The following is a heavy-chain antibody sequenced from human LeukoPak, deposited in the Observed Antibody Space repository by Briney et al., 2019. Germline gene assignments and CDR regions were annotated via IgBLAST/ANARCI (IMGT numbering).Heavy chain of an antibody. Sequence: PGGSLRLSCGSSGFTFSSYWMTWVRQAPGKGLEWVANLKEDGSEKYYVDSVKGRFTISRDNSKSSLYLQMDSLRAEDTAVYYCARMMASIPRGVPDYWGQGTLVTVSS. D-gene: IGHD5-24*01. CDR3: ARMMASIPRGVPDY. J-gene: IGHJ4*02. CDR1: GFTFSSYW. CDR2: LKEDGSEK. V-gene: IGHV3-7*01.